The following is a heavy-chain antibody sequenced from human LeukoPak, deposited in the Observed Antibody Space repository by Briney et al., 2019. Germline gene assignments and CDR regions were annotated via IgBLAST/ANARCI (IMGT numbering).Heavy chain of an antibody. J-gene: IGHJ5*02. CDR3: ARDGTAYSSSSVWFDP. CDR1: GFTFSSYS. V-gene: IGHV3-21*01. Sequence: PGGSLRLSCAASGFTFSSYSMNWVRQAPGKGLEWVSSISSSSSYIYHADSVKGRFTISRDNAKNSLYLQMNSLRAEDTAVYYCARDGTAYSSSSVWFDPWGQGTLVTVSS. D-gene: IGHD6-6*01. CDR2: ISSSSSYI.